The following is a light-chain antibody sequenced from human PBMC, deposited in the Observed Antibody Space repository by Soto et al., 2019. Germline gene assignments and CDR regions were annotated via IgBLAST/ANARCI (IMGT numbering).Light chain of an antibody. Sequence: DIETTKTQSSLSASGGDRVTITCRASQSISSYLNWYQQKPGKAPKLLIYAASSLQSGVPSRFSGSGSGTDFTLTISSLQPEDFATYYCQQSYSTPPTFGGGTKV. CDR1: QSISSY. CDR3: QQSYSTPPT. V-gene: IGKV1-39*01. CDR2: AAS. J-gene: IGKJ4*01.